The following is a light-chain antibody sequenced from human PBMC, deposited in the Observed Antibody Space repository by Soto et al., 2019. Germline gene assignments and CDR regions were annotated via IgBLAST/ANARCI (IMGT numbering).Light chain of an antibody. J-gene: IGKJ1*01. CDR3: QQYGSSPRT. CDR2: GAS. V-gene: IGKV3-20*01. CDR1: QSVRNSY. Sequence: EIVLTQSPGTLSLSPGERATLSCRASQSVRNSYLAWYQQKPGQAPILLMSGASTGASGIPDRFSGSGSGTDFTLTISRLEPEDFAVYYCQQYGSSPRTFGQGTKVEIK.